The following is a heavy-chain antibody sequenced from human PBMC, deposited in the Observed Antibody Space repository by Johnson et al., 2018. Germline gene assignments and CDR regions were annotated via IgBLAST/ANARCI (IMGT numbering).Heavy chain of an antibody. Sequence: VQSGGSLRLSCAASGFSVSDNYMSWVRQAPGKGLEWVAVISYDGSNKYYADSVKGRFTISRDNSKNTLYLQMNSLRAEDTAVYYCARDSCAYSSSCQRVAFDIWGQGTMVTVSS. CDR1: GFSVSDNY. CDR2: ISYDGSNK. V-gene: IGHV3-30*03. CDR3: ARDSCAYSSSCQRVAFDI. J-gene: IGHJ3*02. D-gene: IGHD6-13*01.